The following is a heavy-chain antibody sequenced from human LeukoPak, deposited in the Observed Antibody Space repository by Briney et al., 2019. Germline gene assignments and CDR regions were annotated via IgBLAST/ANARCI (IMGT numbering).Heavy chain of an antibody. CDR2: IYTSGST. V-gene: IGHV4-4*07. J-gene: IGHJ3*02. CDR3: ARDGGYCSGGSCYSPTFDI. D-gene: IGHD2-15*01. CDR1: GGSISSYY. Sequence: SETLSLTCTVSGGSISSYYWSWIRQPAGKGLEWIGRIYTSGSTNYNPSLKSRVTMSVDTSKTQFSLKLSSVTAADTAVYYCARDGGYCSGGSCYSPTFDIWGQGTMVTVSS.